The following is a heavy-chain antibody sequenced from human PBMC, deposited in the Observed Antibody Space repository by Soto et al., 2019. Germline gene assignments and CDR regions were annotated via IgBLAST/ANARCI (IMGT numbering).Heavy chain of an antibody. J-gene: IGHJ3*02. Sequence: ASLKVSCKASGYTFTGYYMHWVRQAPGQGLEWMGWINPNSGGTNYAQKFQGWVTMTRDTSISTAYMELSRLRSDDTAVYYCARDSSGYYYCSGSYYAFDIWGQGTMVTVSS. CDR3: ARDSSGYYYCSGSYYAFDI. D-gene: IGHD3-10*01. CDR2: INPNSGGT. V-gene: IGHV1-2*04. CDR1: GYTFTGYY.